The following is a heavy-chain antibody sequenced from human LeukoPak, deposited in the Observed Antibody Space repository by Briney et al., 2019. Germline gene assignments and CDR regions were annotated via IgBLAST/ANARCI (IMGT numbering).Heavy chain of an antibody. CDR3: TRVTTGHDY. D-gene: IGHD4-17*01. Sequence: PSEPLSLTCAVSGVSFDEYYWAWVRHTPGKGREGIGEIKHSGYNQHTPSLKSRVHLSIDTHEQHFPHTLRSVTGGDAGFLLCTRVTTGHDYWDEGALVTVSS. V-gene: IGHV4-34*01. J-gene: IGHJ4*02. CDR1: GVSFDEYY. CDR2: IKHSGYN.